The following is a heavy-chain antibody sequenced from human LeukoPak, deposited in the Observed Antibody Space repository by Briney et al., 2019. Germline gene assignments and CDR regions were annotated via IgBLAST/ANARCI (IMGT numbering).Heavy chain of an antibody. D-gene: IGHD1-26*01. CDR3: ARGFEWELLSYYYGMDV. CDR1: GFTFSSYS. CDR2: ISSSGSTI. J-gene: IGHJ6*02. V-gene: IGHV3-48*04. Sequence: PGGSLRLSCAASGFTFSSYSMNWVRQAPGKGLEWVSYISSSGSTIYYADSVKGRFTISRDNAKNSLYLQMNSLRAEDTAVYYCARGFEWELLSYYYGMDVWGQGTTVTVSS.